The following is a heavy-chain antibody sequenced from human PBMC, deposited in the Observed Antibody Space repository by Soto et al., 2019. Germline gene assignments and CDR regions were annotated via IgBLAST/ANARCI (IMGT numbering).Heavy chain of an antibody. CDR1: GFTFSSYG. V-gene: IGHV3-30*18. CDR2: ISYDGSNK. J-gene: IGHJ4*02. Sequence: GGSLRLSCAASGFTFSSYGMHWVRQAPGKGLEWVAVISYDGSNKYYADSVKGRFTISRDNSKNTLYLQMNSLRAEDTAVYYCAKERVPTAESSGWYAADYWGQGTLVTVSS. CDR3: AKERVPTAESSGWYAADY. D-gene: IGHD6-19*01.